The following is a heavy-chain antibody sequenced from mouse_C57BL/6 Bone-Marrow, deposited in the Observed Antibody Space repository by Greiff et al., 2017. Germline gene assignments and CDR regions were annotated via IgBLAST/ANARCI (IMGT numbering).Heavy chain of an antibody. CDR1: GYTFTSYW. CDR3: ARDDDYEFDY. J-gene: IGHJ2*01. D-gene: IGHD2-4*01. Sequence: QVQLQQPGAELVKPGASVKLSCKASGYTFTSYWMQWVKQRPGQGLEWIGEIDPSDSYTNYNQKFQGKATLTVDTSSSTAYMQLSSLTSEDSAVYYCARDDDYEFDYWGQGTTLTVSS. CDR2: IDPSDSYT. V-gene: IGHV1-50*01.